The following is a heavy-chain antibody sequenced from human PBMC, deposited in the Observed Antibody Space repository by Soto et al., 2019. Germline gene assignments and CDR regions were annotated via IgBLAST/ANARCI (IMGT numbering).Heavy chain of an antibody. Sequence: GGSLRLSCSASGFTFSTSWMSWVRQAPGKGLEWVANINKDGSEKNYMGSVKGRFTISRDNAQNSLYLQMSSLRVEDTALYYWGPAPPGSGLGAYGAWGEGTMVTDAS. J-gene: IGHJ3*01. CDR2: INKDGSEK. CDR1: GFTFSTSW. CDR3: GPAPPGSGLGAYGA. V-gene: IGHV3-7*01. D-gene: IGHD2-15*01.